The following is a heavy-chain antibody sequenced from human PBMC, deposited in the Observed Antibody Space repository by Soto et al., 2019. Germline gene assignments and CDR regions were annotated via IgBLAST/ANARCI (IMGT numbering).Heavy chain of an antibody. J-gene: IGHJ5*02. CDR2: IYVTGAV. V-gene: IGHV4-31*03. CDR1: GAALNSGNYY. D-gene: IGHD2-21*01. CDR3: ARLRIATNNYKWFDP. Sequence: SETLSLTCSVSGAALNSGNYYWGWIRQVPGKGLEWIGHIYVTGAVDYSPSLRDRITISQDTSERQFSLNLRLVTAADTAVYYCARLRIATNNYKWFDPWGQGTLVTVSS.